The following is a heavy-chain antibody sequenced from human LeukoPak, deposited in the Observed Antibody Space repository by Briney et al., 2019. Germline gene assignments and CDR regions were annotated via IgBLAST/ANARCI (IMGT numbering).Heavy chain of an antibody. CDR2: INPNSGGT. CDR1: GYTFTGYF. Sequence: ASVKVSCKASGYTFTGYFMHWVRQAPGQGLEWMERINPNSGGTNYAQKFQGRVTMTRDTSISTAYMELSRLRSDDTAVYYCASPFYCSSTSCADYWGQGTLVTVSS. D-gene: IGHD2-2*01. CDR3: ASPFYCSSTSCADY. V-gene: IGHV1-2*06. J-gene: IGHJ4*02.